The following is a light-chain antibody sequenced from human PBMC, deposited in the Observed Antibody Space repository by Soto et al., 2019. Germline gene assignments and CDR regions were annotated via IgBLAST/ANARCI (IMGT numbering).Light chain of an antibody. CDR1: QSISSW. CDR2: DAS. J-gene: IGKJ2*01. CDR3: QQRSNWPGT. Sequence: DIQMTQSPSTLSASVGDRVTITCRASQSISSWLAWYQQKPGKAPKLLIYDASSLESGVPSRFSGSGSATEFTLTISSLQPDDFAVYYCQQRSNWPGTFGRGTKLDIK. V-gene: IGKV1-5*01.